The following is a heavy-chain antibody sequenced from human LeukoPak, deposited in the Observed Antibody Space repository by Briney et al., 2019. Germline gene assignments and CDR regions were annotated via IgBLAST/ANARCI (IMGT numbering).Heavy chain of an antibody. J-gene: IGHJ4*02. CDR2: IKQDGSEK. D-gene: IGHD6-19*01. CDR3: AREVVNSGCYRGTYFNY. CDR1: GFTVSSYL. V-gene: IGHV3-7*01. Sequence: GWSVTVPHPPSGFTVSSYLLRGVDQAPGKGLEWVANIKQDGSEKYYMDSVKGRFTISRDNAKNSLYLQMNSLRAEDTAVYYCAREVVNSGCYRGTYFNYWGQGALVTVSS.